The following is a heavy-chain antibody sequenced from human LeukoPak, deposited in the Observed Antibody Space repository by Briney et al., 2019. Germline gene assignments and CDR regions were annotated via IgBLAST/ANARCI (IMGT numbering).Heavy chain of an antibody. CDR1: GGSFSGYY. Sequence: PSETLSLTCAVYGGSFSGYYWSWIRQPPGKGLEWIGEINHSGSTNYNPSLKSRVTTSVDTSKNQFTLKLSSVTAADTAVYYCARRRSGACDYWGQGTLVTVSS. V-gene: IGHV4-34*01. CDR3: ARRRSGACDY. D-gene: IGHD7-27*01. J-gene: IGHJ4*02. CDR2: INHSGST.